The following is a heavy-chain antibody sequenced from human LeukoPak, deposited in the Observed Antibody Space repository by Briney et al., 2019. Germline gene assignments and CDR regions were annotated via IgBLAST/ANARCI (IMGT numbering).Heavy chain of an antibody. D-gene: IGHD3-22*01. Sequence: ASVKVSCKASGGTFSSYAISWVRQAPGQGLEWMGRIIPIFGIANYAQKFQGRVTITADKSTSTAYVELSSLRSEDTAVYYCARAHYYDSSGYYSSPFDYWGQGTLVTVSS. V-gene: IGHV1-69*04. CDR1: GGTFSSYA. CDR2: IIPIFGIA. CDR3: ARAHYYDSSGYYSSPFDY. J-gene: IGHJ4*02.